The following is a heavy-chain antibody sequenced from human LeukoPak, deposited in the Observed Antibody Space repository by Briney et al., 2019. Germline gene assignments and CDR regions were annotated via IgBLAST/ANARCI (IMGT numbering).Heavy chain of an antibody. V-gene: IGHV3-23*01. CDR3: AKRGVVIRVILVGFHKEAYYFDS. D-gene: IGHD3-10*01. CDR1: GITLSNYG. J-gene: IGHJ4*02. Sequence: PGGSLRLSCAVSGITLSNYGMSWVRQAPGKGLEWVAGIGGSGGVTNYADSVKGRFTISRDSAKNTLYLQMNSLRAGDTAVYFCAKRGVVIRVILVGFHKEAYYFDSWGQGALATVSS. CDR2: IGGSGGVT.